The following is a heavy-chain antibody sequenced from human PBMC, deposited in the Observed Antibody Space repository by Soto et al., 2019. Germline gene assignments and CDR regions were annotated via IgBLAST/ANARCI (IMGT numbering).Heavy chain of an antibody. Sequence: PGGSLRRSGAASGFTFGSYALSWVRLAPGKGLEWVSAISDTGSHTYYADSVKGRFTISRDNSKNALYLQMDSLRSEDTALYCCAKELCSGRPYEYWGQGTRVTVSS. D-gene: IGHD6-19*01. CDR1: GFTFGSYA. J-gene: IGHJ4*02. CDR2: ISDTGSHT. V-gene: IGHV3-23*01. CDR3: AKELCSGRPYEY.